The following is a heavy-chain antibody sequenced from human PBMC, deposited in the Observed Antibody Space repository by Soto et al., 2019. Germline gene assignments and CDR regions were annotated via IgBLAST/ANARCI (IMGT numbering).Heavy chain of an antibody. V-gene: IGHV3-43D*04. CDR2: ISLDGGST. Sequence: GWSRRLSCAASVFTFEDYAMHWVRQAPGKGLEWVSLISLDGGSTYYADSVKGRFTISRDNSKNSLYLQMNSLRAEDTALYYCAKNYDFWSGYYTGKGEYYYYGMDVWGQGTTVTVSS. CDR3: AKNYDFWSGYYTGKGEYYYYGMDV. D-gene: IGHD3-3*01. J-gene: IGHJ6*02. CDR1: VFTFEDYA.